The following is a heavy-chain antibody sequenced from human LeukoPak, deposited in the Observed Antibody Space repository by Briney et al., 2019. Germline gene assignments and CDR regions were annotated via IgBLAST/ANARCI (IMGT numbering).Heavy chain of an antibody. J-gene: IGHJ6*02. Sequence: SETLSLTCTVSGGSISSYYWSWIRQPPGKGLEWIGYIYYSGSTNYNPSLKSRVTISVDTSKNQFSLKLSSVIAADTAVYYCARVVANPYYYYGMDVWGQGTTVTVSS. CDR3: ARVVANPYYYYGMDV. CDR2: IYYSGST. CDR1: GGSISSYY. V-gene: IGHV4-59*01. D-gene: IGHD5-12*01.